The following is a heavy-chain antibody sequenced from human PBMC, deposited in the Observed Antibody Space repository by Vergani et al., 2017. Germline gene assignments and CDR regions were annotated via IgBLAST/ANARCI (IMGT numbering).Heavy chain of an antibody. J-gene: IGHJ6*03. D-gene: IGHD3-22*01. CDR3: ARGSRYYDSSGYTLGNYYYYYMDV. V-gene: IGHV4-34*01. Sequence: QVQLQQWGAGLLKPSETLSLTCAVYGRSFSGYYWNWIRQPPGKGLEWIGEINHSGSTNYNPSLKSRVTISVDTSKNQFSLKLSSVTAADTAVYYCARGSRYYDSSGYTLGNYYYYYMDVWGKGTTVTVPS. CDR2: INHSGST. CDR1: GRSFSGYY.